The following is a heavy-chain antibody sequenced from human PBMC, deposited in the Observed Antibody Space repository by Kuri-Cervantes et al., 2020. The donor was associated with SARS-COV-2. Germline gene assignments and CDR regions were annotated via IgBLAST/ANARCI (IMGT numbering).Heavy chain of an antibody. CDR2: ISYDGSNK. CDR1: GFTFSSYG. CDR3: AKDVGYFGGMDV. J-gene: IGHJ6*02. Sequence: GGSLSSCAASGFTFSSYGMHWVRQAPGKGLEWVAVISYDGSNKYYADSVKGRFTISRDNSKNTLYLQMNSLRAEDTAVYYCAKDVGYFGGMDVWGQGTTVTVSS. V-gene: IGHV3-30*18. D-gene: IGHD3-9*01.